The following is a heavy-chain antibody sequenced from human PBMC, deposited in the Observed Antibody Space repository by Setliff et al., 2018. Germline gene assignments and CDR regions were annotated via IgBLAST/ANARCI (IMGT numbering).Heavy chain of an antibody. Sequence: GGSLRLSCAASGLTFSTYRMHWVRQARGKGLEWVAVIWDDGGNKYHADSVKGRFIISRDSSKNTMYLHMNSLRPEDTAVYYCAIEPSIWTGAFDIRGRVTMVTVSS. CDR3: AIEPSIWTGAFDI. V-gene: IGHV3-33*08. J-gene: IGHJ3*02. CDR2: IWDDGGNK. D-gene: IGHD3-9*01. CDR1: GLTFSTYR.